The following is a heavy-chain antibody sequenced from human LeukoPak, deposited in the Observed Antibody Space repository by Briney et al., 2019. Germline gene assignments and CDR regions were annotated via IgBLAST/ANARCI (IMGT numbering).Heavy chain of an antibody. V-gene: IGHV4-59*08. Sequence: PSETLSLTCTVSGGSISSYYWSWIRQPPGKGLEWIGYIYYSGSTNYNPSLKSRVTISVDTSKNQFSLKLSSVTAADTAVYYCARLGTHSGYPPLLGISSGNWFDPWGQGTLVTVSS. CDR3: ARLGTHSGYPPLLGISSGNWFDP. CDR2: IYYSGST. CDR1: GGSISSYY. J-gene: IGHJ5*02. D-gene: IGHD3-22*01.